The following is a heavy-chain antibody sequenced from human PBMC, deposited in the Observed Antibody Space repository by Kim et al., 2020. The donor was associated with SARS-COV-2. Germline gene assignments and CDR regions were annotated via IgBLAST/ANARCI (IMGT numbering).Heavy chain of an antibody. J-gene: IGHJ6*02. V-gene: IGHV5-51*01. CDR1: GYSFTSYW. CDR3: ARLIYSSGTYYYGMDV. CDR2: IYPGDSDI. D-gene: IGHD6-19*01. Sequence: GESLKISCKGSGYSFTSYWIGWVRQMPGKGLEWMGIIYPGDSDIRYSPSFQGQVTISADKSISTAYLQWSSLKASDTAMYYCARLIYSSGTYYYGMDVWGQGTTVTVSS.